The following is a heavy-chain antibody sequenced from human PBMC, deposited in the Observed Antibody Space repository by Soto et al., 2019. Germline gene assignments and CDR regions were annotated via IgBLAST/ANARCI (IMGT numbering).Heavy chain of an antibody. CDR3: ARGLIVWFGELSRRGGYYYYMDV. CDR1: GGSFSGYQ. D-gene: IGHD3-10*01. CDR2: INDTGNI. Sequence: QVQLQQWGAGLLKPSETLSLTCAVYGGSFSGYQWTWIRQTPGKGLEWIGEINDTGNINYNPSLKSRVTICIDTPKKHISLKLSSVTAADTAVYYCARGLIVWFGELSRRGGYYYYMDVWGKGTTVTVSS. V-gene: IGHV4-34*01. J-gene: IGHJ6*03.